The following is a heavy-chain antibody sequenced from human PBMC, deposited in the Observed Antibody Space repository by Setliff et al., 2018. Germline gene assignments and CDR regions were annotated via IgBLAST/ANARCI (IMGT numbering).Heavy chain of an antibody. V-gene: IGHV3-30-3*01. CDR2: MSYDGSNK. D-gene: IGHD3-16*01. Sequence: GGSLRLSCAASGSSFNNYAMHWVRQAPGKGLEWVAVMSYDGSNKYYADSVKGRFTISRDNSRNTLYLQMNSLRGEDTAVYYCARDPIGPFLCNMDGWGKGTTVTVS. CDR3: ARDPIGPFLCNMDG. J-gene: IGHJ6*03. CDR1: GSSFNNYA.